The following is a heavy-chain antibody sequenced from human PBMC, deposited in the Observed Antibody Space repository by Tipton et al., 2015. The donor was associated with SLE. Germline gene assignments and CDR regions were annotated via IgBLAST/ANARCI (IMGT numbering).Heavy chain of an antibody. Sequence: LRLSCAASGFTFSDYYMNWIRQAPGKGLGWIGSIYYSGSTYYNPSLKSRVTISVDTSKNQFSLKLSSVTAADTAVYYCAILRELPHWYFDLWGRGTLVTVSS. V-gene: IGHV4-59*05. J-gene: IGHJ2*01. CDR1: GFTFSDYY. D-gene: IGHD1-26*01. CDR3: AILRELPHWYFDL. CDR2: IYYSGST.